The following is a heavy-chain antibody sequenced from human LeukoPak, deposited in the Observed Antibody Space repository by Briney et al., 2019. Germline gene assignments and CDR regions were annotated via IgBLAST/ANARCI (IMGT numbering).Heavy chain of an antibody. J-gene: IGHJ5*02. CDR3: ARDFFGERRFDP. CDR2: IYHSGST. CDR1: GYSISSGYY. D-gene: IGHD1-1*01. V-gene: IGHV4-38-2*02. Sequence: SETLSLTCTVSGYSISSGYYWGWIRQPPGKGLEWIGSIYHSGSTYYIPSLKSRVTISVDTSKNQFSLKLSSVTAADTAVYYCARDFFGERRFDPWGQGTLVTVSS.